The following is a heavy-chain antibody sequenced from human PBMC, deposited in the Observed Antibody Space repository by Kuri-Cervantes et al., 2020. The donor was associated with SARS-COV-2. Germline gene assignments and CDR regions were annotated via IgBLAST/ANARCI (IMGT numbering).Heavy chain of an antibody. J-gene: IGHJ4*02. D-gene: IGHD2-2*01. CDR1: GFTFSSYA. CDR3: AKTVGDDVVGVPASTFDY. V-gene: IGHV3-30-3*02. Sequence: GESLKISCAASGFTFSSYAMHWVRQAPGKGLEWVAVISDDGSNKYYADSVKGRFTISRDNSKNTLYLQMNSLRAEDTAVYYCAKTVGDDVVGVPASTFDYWGQGTLVTVSS. CDR2: ISDDGSNK.